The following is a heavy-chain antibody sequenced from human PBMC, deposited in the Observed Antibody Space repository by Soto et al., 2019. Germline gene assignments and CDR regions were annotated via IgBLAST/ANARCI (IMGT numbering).Heavy chain of an antibody. Sequence: SETLSLTCTVSGGSISSYYWSWIRQPPGKGLEWIGYIYYSGSTNYNPSLKSRVTISVDTSKNQFSLKLSSVTAADTAVYYCASVGNYYDSSGYYYEPNFDYWGQGTLVTVSS. V-gene: IGHV4-59*01. CDR2: IYYSGST. J-gene: IGHJ4*02. CDR3: ASVGNYYDSSGYYYEPNFDY. D-gene: IGHD3-22*01. CDR1: GGSISSYY.